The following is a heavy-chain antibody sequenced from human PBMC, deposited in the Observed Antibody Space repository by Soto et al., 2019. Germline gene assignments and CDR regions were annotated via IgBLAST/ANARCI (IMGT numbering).Heavy chain of an antibody. CDR1: GYTFTSYD. Sequence: QVQLVQSGAEVKKPGASVKVSCQASGYTFTSYDINWVRQATGQGLEWMGWMNPNSGNKGYAQKFQGRVTMTRNTSISRAYMELSSLRSEDTAVYYCARELYSSVRFDPWGQGTLVTVSS. CDR3: ARELYSSVRFDP. V-gene: IGHV1-8*01. J-gene: IGHJ5*02. CDR2: MNPNSGNK. D-gene: IGHD6-25*01.